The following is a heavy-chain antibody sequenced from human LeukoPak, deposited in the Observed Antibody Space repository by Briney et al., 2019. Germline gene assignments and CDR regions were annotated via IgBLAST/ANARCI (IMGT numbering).Heavy chain of an antibody. CDR1: GGSISSGGYS. Sequence: SQTLSLTCAVSGGSISSGGYSWSWIRQPPGKGLEWIGYIYHSGSTYYNPSLKSRVTISVDRSKNQFSLKLSSVTAADTAVYYCARGDLYCSSTSCYAGPYFDYWGQGTLVTVSS. D-gene: IGHD2-2*01. CDR2: IYHSGST. V-gene: IGHV4-30-2*01. CDR3: ARGDLYCSSTSCYAGPYFDY. J-gene: IGHJ4*02.